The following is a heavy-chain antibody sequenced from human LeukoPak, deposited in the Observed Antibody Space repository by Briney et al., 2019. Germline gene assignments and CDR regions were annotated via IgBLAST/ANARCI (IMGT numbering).Heavy chain of an antibody. V-gene: IGHV1-18*04. Sequence: GASVTVSFKPSVYTFTNFGISWGRQAPGQGLEWMGWIGAYNGDTNYVQKFQGRVTMTTDTSTSTAYMDLSSLRSADTAVYYCTRDHCSGDNFPSFAYWGQGTLVTVSS. J-gene: IGHJ4*02. D-gene: IGHD2-15*01. CDR2: IGAYNGDT. CDR1: VYTFTNFG. CDR3: TRDHCSGDNFPSFAY.